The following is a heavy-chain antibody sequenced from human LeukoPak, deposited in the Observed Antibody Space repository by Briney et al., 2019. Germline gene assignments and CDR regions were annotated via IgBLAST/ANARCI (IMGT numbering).Heavy chain of an antibody. Sequence: GGSLRLSCAASGLTFSSHSMNWVRQAPGKGLEWVSYISSSSSTIYYADSVKGRFTISRDNAKNSLYLQMNSLRAEDTAVYYCARGGQGNAYSYGYDYWGQGTLVIVSS. D-gene: IGHD5-18*01. CDR3: ARGGQGNAYSYGYDY. V-gene: IGHV3-48*01. CDR1: GLTFSSHS. CDR2: ISSSSSTI. J-gene: IGHJ4*02.